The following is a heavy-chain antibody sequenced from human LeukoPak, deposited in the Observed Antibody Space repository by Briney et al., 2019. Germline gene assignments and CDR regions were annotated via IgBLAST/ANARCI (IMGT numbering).Heavy chain of an antibody. Sequence: PSETLSLTCTVSGGSISNYYWTWVRQPAGQGLEWIGRIYTSGSTNYNPSLKSRVTMSVDTSKNQFSLKLRSVTVADTAVYYCAGGGGSSSDWYSDLWGRGTLVTVSS. CDR2: IYTSGST. CDR1: GGSISNYY. D-gene: IGHD1-26*01. CDR3: AGGGGSSSDWYSDL. V-gene: IGHV4-4*07. J-gene: IGHJ2*01.